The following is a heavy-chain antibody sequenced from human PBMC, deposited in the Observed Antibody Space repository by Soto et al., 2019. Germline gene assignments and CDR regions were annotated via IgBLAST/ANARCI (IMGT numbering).Heavy chain of an antibody. CDR1: GVSLEEYG. D-gene: IGHD4-17*01. V-gene: IGHV3-20*04. CDR2: MHRNGNST. Sequence: EVQLVESGGGVVRPGGSLRLACVVSGVSLEEYGMSWVRQAPGKGPEWVSGMHRNGNSTGYADSVKGRFTISRDDAKNSLCLQMNSLRAEDTAFYYCARDHRWGYEYGDYGDSWGHGTLVTVSS. J-gene: IGHJ5*01. CDR3: ARDHRWGYEYGDYGDS.